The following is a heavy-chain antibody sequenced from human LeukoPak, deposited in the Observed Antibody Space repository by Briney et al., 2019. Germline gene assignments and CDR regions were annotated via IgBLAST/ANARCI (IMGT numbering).Heavy chain of an antibody. Sequence: ASVKVSCKASGGTFSSYAISWVRQAPGQGLEWMGGIIPIFGTANYAQKFQGRVTITADKSTSTAYMELSSLRSEDTAVYYCARDKGPGIYSSSGLRWSGPFDYWGQGTLVTVSS. CDR2: IIPIFGTA. V-gene: IGHV1-69*06. CDR1: GGTFSSYA. D-gene: IGHD6-6*01. CDR3: ARDKGPGIYSSSGLRWSGPFDY. J-gene: IGHJ4*02.